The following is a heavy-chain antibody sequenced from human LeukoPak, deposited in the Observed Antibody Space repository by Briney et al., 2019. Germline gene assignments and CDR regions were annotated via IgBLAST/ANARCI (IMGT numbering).Heavy chain of an antibody. CDR1: GFTFSSYA. J-gene: IGHJ4*02. CDR2: ISGSGGST. Sequence: GGSLRLSCAASGFTFSSYAMSWVRQAPGKGLEWVSAISGSGGSTYYADSVKGRFTISRDNSKNTLYLQMNSLRAEDTAVYYCAKDSSLPETIFGVADYWGQGTLVTVSS. CDR3: AKDSSLPETIFGVADY. D-gene: IGHD3-3*01. V-gene: IGHV3-23*01.